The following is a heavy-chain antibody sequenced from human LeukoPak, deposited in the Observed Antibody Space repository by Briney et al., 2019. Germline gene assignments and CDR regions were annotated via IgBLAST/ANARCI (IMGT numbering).Heavy chain of an antibody. Sequence: SETLSLTYTVSGGSISSHYWSWIRQPPGKGLEWIAYMYYSGSTYYNPSLKSRVTMSADTSKNQLSLKLSSVTAADTAVYYCARPYYYDSRIDPWGQGILVTVSS. J-gene: IGHJ5*02. CDR3: ARPYYYDSRIDP. V-gene: IGHV4-59*08. CDR2: MYYSGST. D-gene: IGHD3-22*01. CDR1: GGSISSHY.